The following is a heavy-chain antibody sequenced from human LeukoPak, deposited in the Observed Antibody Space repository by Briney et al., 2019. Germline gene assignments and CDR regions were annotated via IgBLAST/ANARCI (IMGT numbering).Heavy chain of an antibody. Sequence: ASETLSLTCTVSGSISGYYWSWIRQPPGKGLEWIGYIYTSGSTNYNPSLESRVTISVDTSRNQFSLDLSSVTAADTAVYYCARQKCTSASCLTKNAFDIWGQGTMVTVSS. V-gene: IGHV4-4*09. CDR1: GSISGYY. J-gene: IGHJ3*02. D-gene: IGHD2-2*01. CDR2: IYTSGST. CDR3: ARQKCTSASCLTKNAFDI.